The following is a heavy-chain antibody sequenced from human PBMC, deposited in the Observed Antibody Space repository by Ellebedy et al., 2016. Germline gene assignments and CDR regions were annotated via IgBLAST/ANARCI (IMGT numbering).Heavy chain of an antibody. D-gene: IGHD6-19*01. CDR1: GGSISSSSYY. Sequence: SETLSLTXTVSGGSISSSSYYWGCIRQPPGKGLEWIGSIYYSGSTYYNPSLKSRVTISVDTSKNQFSLRLSSVTAAGTAVYYCATSQGGWYSFDYWGQGTLVTVSS. V-gene: IGHV4-39*01. CDR2: IYYSGST. CDR3: ATSQGGWYSFDY. J-gene: IGHJ4*02.